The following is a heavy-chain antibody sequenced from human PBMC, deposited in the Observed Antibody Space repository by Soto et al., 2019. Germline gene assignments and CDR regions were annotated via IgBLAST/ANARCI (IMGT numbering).Heavy chain of an antibody. J-gene: IGHJ4*02. Sequence: PGGSLRLSCAASGFTFSSYAMSWVRQAPGKGLEWVSAISGSGGSTYYADSVKGRFTISRDNSKNTLYLQMNSLRAEDTVVYYCAKRGSSSWLFDYWGQGTLVTVSS. CDR1: GFTFSSYA. CDR2: ISGSGGST. D-gene: IGHD6-13*01. CDR3: AKRGSSSWLFDY. V-gene: IGHV3-23*01.